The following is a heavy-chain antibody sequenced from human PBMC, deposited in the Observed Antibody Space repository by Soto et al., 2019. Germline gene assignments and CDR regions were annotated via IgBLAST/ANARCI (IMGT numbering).Heavy chain of an antibody. CDR2: ISYDGNNK. D-gene: IGHD6-6*01. Sequence: QVQLVDSGGGVVQPGRSLRLSCAASGFTFSSYAMHWVRQAPGKGLQWVGFISYDGNNKYYADSVKGRFTISRDNSKNSLYLQMDSLSPDDTAVYYCAKGLGSFEYRSLPSLFDSWGQGTLVTVSS. CDR3: AKGLGSFEYRSLPSLFDS. V-gene: IGHV3-30*18. J-gene: IGHJ4*02. CDR1: GFTFSSYA.